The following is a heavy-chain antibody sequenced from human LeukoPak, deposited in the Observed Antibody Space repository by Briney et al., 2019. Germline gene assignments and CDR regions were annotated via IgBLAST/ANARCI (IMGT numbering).Heavy chain of an antibody. J-gene: IGHJ3*02. V-gene: IGHV3-7*03. CDR2: IKQDGSEK. Sequence: GVPLRLFCAACSFPLSRLHESWLRRAPGGGLEGVVNIKQDGSEKYYVDSVKGRFTISRDNAKNSLYLQMNSLRDEDTAVYYCASSYYYDKYGRVQAAFDIWGQGTMVTVSS. CDR3: ASSYYYDKYGRVQAAFDI. D-gene: IGHD3-22*01. CDR1: SFPLSRLH.